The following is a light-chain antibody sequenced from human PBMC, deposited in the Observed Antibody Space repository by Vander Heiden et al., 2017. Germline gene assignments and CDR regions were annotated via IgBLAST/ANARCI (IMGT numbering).Light chain of an antibody. CDR3: QSYDSSLSGPV. V-gene: IGLV1-40*01. CDR1: SSNIGAGYD. CDR2: GNS. J-gene: IGLJ2*01. Sequence: HSVLTQPPSVSGAPGQGVPISCTGSSSNIGAGYDVNWYQQLPGTAPKLLIYGNSNRPSGVPDRFSGSKSGTSASLAITGLQAEDEADYYCQSYDSSLSGPVFGGGTKLTVL.